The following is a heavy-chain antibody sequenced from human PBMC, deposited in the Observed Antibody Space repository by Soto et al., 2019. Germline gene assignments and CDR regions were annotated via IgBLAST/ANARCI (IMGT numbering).Heavy chain of an antibody. D-gene: IGHD1-1*01. CDR3: VRGPYNYNSRYFDY. Sequence: PSETLSLTCTVSGGSFSGYFWTWIRQPPGKGLEWLAEINHSGITNYNPSVESRVSMSVDTSKNQFSLRPYSVTAADTAVYYCVRGPYNYNSRYFDYWGQGTLVTVSS. CDR1: GGSFSGYF. V-gene: IGHV4-34*01. J-gene: IGHJ4*02. CDR2: INHSGIT.